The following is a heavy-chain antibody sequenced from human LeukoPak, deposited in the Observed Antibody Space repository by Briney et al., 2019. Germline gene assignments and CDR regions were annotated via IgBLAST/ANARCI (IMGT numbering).Heavy chain of an antibody. J-gene: IGHJ6*03. CDR2: ITSSSSYI. D-gene: IGHD1-26*01. V-gene: IGHV3-21*06. CDR1: GFTFSSYN. Sequence: AGGSLRLSCAASGFTFSSYNMNWVRQAPGKGPEWVSSITSSSSYIYYADSVKGRFTISRDNAKNSLYLQMDSLRVEDTAVYYCARDPYSGNYGPYYYYYMDVWGKGTTVTISS. CDR3: ARDPYSGNYGPYYYYYMDV.